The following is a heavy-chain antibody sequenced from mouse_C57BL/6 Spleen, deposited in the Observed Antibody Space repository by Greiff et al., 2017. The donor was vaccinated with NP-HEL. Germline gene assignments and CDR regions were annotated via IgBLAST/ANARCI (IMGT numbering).Heavy chain of an antibody. V-gene: IGHV1-69*01. CDR3: ARGELLRSLAMDY. CDR2: IDPSDSYT. Sequence: VQLQQSGAELVMPGASVKLSCKASGYTFTSYWMHWVKQRPGQGLEWIGEIDPSDSYTNYNQKFKGKATLTVDKSSSTAYMQLSSLTSEDSAVYYCARGELLRSLAMDYWGQGTSVTVSS. D-gene: IGHD1-1*01. J-gene: IGHJ4*01. CDR1: GYTFTSYW.